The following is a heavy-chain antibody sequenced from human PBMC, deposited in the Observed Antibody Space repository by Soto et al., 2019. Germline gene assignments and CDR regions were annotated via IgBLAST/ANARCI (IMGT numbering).Heavy chain of an antibody. CDR1: GFTFSSYV. J-gene: IGHJ4*02. D-gene: IGHD4-17*01. CDR2: ISGSGGST. CDR3: ARPSTVIYFDY. Sequence: GGSLRLSCAASGFTFSSYVMSWVRQAPGKGLEWVSAISGSGGSTYYADSVKGRFTISRDNSKNTLYLQMNSLRAEDTAVYYCARPSTVIYFDYWGQGTLVTVSS. V-gene: IGHV3-23*01.